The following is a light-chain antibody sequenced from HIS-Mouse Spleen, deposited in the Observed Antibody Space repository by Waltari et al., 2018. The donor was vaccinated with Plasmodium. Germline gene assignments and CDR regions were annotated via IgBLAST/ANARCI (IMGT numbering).Light chain of an antibody. J-gene: IGLJ3*02. CDR2: EER. V-gene: IGLV3-10*01. CDR1: ALPKKY. Sequence: SYELTQPPSVSVSPGQTARITCSGDALPKKYAYWYQQKSGQAPVLDMYEERKRPSGIPVRCSGSSSGTMATLTISGAQVEDEADYYCYSTDSSGNHRVFGGGTKLTVL. CDR3: YSTDSSGNHRV.